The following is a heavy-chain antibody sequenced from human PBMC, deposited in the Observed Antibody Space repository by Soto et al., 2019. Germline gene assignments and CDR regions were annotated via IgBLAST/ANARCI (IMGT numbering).Heavy chain of an antibody. D-gene: IGHD2-21*01. CDR1: SGSISTANW. Sequence: QVPLQESGPRLVRPSGTLSLTCTVSSGSISTANWWSWDRQPPGRGLEWIGEIYHSGSTNYNLSLKSRVTLSVDKSKNQFSLRLSSVTAADTATYYCARRGGGVVLVATTPFDYWGQGTLVTVSS. CDR3: ARRGGGVVLVATTPFDY. J-gene: IGHJ4*02. V-gene: IGHV4-4*02. CDR2: IYHSGST.